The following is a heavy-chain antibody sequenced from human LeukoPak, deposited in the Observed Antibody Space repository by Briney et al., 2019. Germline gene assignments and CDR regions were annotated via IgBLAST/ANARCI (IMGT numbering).Heavy chain of an antibody. CDR2: ISYDGSNK. Sequence: ARSLRLSCAASGFTFSSHGMRWVRQAPGKGLEWVTFISYDGSNKYYAASVKGRFTISRDKSKNTLFLQMNSLRAEDTAVYYCARQHTAATAFDYWGQGTLVTVSS. D-gene: IGHD6-13*01. J-gene: IGHJ4*02. CDR3: ARQHTAATAFDY. CDR1: GFTFSSHG. V-gene: IGHV3-30*03.